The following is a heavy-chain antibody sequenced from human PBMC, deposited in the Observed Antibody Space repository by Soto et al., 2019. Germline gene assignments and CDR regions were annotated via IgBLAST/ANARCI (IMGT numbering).Heavy chain of an antibody. J-gene: IGHJ4*02. D-gene: IGHD6-6*01. Sequence: SETLSLTCTVSGGSISSGGYYWSWIRQHPGKGLEWIGYIYYSGSTYYNPSLKSRVTISVDTSKNQFSLKLSSVTAADTAVYYCARVPRIAARKYFDDWGQGTLVTVSS. CDR2: IYYSGST. CDR3: ARVPRIAARKYFDD. V-gene: IGHV4-31*03. CDR1: GGSISSGGYY.